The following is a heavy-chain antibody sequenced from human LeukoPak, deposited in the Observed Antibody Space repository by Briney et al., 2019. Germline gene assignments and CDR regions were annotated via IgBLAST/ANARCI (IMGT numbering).Heavy chain of an antibody. J-gene: IGHJ4*02. CDR2: INPNSGGT. D-gene: IGHD3-10*01. V-gene: IGHV1-2*02. CDR1: GYTSTGYY. Sequence: ASVKVSCKAPGYTSTGYYMHWVRQAPGQGLEWMGWINPNSGGTNYAQKFQGRVIMTRDTSISTAYMELSRLRSDDTAVYYCARSSAYGSGSSVEPHFDYWGQGTLVTVSS. CDR3: ARSSAYGSGSSVEPHFDY.